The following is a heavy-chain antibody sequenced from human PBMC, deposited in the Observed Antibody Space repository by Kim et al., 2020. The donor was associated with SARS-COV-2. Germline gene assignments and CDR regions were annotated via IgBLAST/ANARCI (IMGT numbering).Heavy chain of an antibody. V-gene: IGHV1-8*01. D-gene: IGHD3-10*01. CDR3: ARGYRNYYGSGSYYNGGDY. J-gene: IGHJ4*02. CDR1: GYTFTSYD. CDR2: MNPNSGNT. Sequence: ASVKVSCKASGYTFTSYDINWVRQATGQGLEWMGWMNPNSGNTGYAQKFQCRVTMTRNTSISTAYMELSSLRSEDTAVYYCARGYRNYYGSGSYYNGGDYWGQGTLVTVSS.